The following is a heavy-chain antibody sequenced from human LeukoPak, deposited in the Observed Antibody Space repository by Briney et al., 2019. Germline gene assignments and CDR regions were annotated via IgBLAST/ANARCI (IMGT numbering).Heavy chain of an antibody. CDR3: AREMGQMDSSGYSYFDY. V-gene: IGHV4-31*11. J-gene: IGHJ4*02. Sequence: PSQTLSLTCAVSGGSISSGGYYWSWIRQHPGKGLEWIGYIYYSGSTYYNPSLKSRVTISVDTSKNQFSLKLSSVTAADTAVYYCAREMGQMDSSGYSYFDYWGQGTLVTVSS. CDR2: IYYSGST. CDR1: GGSISSGGYY. D-gene: IGHD3-22*01.